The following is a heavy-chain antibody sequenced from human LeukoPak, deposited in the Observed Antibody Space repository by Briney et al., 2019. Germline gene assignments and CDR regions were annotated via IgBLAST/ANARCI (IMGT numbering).Heavy chain of an antibody. Sequence: GGSLRLSCAASGFTFSSYEMNWVRQAPGKGLEWVSYISSSGSTIYYADSVKGRFTISRDNAKNSLYLQMNSLRAEDTAVYYCARDLNRGWGAAIDYWGQGTLVTVSS. J-gene: IGHJ4*02. V-gene: IGHV3-48*03. CDR2: ISSSGSTI. D-gene: IGHD3-10*01. CDR3: ARDLNRGWGAAIDY. CDR1: GFTFSSYE.